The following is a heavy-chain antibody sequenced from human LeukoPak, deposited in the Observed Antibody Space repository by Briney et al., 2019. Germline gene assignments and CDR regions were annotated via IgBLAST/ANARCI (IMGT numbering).Heavy chain of an antibody. CDR2: MNPNSGNT. J-gene: IGHJ5*02. CDR3: ARSRAVRRGWYNWFDP. D-gene: IGHD6-19*01. Sequence: ASVKVSCKASGYTFTSYDINWVRQATGQGLEWMGWMNPNSGNTGYAQKFRGRVTMTRNTSISTAYMELSSLRSEDTAVYYCARSRAVRRGWYNWFDPWGQGTLVTVSS. CDR1: GYTFTSYD. V-gene: IGHV1-8*01.